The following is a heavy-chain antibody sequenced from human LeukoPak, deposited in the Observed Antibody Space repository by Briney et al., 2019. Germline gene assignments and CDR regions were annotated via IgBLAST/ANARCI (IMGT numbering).Heavy chain of an antibody. D-gene: IGHD1-26*01. V-gene: IGHV4-4*07. CDR1: GGSFSRYS. CDR3: ARVGSGDYSPFDY. CDR2: IYTSEST. J-gene: IGHJ4*02. Sequence: SETLSLTCTVSGGSFSRYSWIWIRQPAGKGLEWIGRIYTSESTNYNPSPKSRVTISVDKSKDQFSLKLSSVTAADTAVYYCARVGSGDYSPFDYWGQGTLVTVSS.